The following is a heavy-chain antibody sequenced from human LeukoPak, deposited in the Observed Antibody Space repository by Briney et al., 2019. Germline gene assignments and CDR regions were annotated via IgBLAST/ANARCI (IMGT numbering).Heavy chain of an antibody. V-gene: IGHV3-21*01. Sequence: GGSLRLSCAASGFTFSIYSMNWVRQAPGKGLEWVSSIGGTSSSLYYAESVKGRFTISRDNARNSLYLQMSSLRADDTAVYYCAKEAGQDYGALDAFDVWGQGTMVTVSS. J-gene: IGHJ3*01. CDR2: IGGTSSSL. CDR3: AKEAGQDYGALDAFDV. CDR1: GFTFSIYS. D-gene: IGHD4-17*01.